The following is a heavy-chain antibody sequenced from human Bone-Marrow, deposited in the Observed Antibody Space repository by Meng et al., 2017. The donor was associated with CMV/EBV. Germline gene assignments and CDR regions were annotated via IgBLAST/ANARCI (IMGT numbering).Heavy chain of an antibody. CDR2: IYPGDSDT. CDR3: ARRSGLQPWNWGLDV. CDR1: GYTFTSYW. Sequence: GESLKISCKASGYTFTSYWIAWVRQLPGKGLECMGIIYPGDSDTRYSPSFQGQVSISADKSINTAYLQWSSLKASDSAIYYCARRSGLQPWNWGLDVWRRGTTVTVS. V-gene: IGHV5-51*01. J-gene: IGHJ6*02. D-gene: IGHD5-18*01.